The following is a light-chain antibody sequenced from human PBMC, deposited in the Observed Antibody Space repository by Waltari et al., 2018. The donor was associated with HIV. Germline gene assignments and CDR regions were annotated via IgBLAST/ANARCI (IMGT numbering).Light chain of an antibody. CDR1: SGSVSISHF. CDR3: LSRKGGGTVL. Sequence: QTVVTQEPSFSVSPGGTVTLTCGLTSGSVSISHFPTWYAQTPGQPPRTRSYTTKYRSAGVPDRFSGSSGGGRAALTIAGAQADDEGDYYCLSRKGGGTVLYGGGTKVTVL. V-gene: IGLV8-61*01. CDR2: TTK. J-gene: IGLJ3*02.